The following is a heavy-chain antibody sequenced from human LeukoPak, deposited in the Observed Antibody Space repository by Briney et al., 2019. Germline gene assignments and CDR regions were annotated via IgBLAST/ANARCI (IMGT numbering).Heavy chain of an antibody. Sequence: PSQTLSLTCAVSGGSISSGGYSWSWIRQPPGKGLEWIGYIYHSGSTYYNPSLKSRVTISIDTSKNQFSLKLSSVTAADTAVYSCARQSGAYNWFDPWGQGTLVTVSS. CDR1: GGSISSGGYS. V-gene: IGHV4-30-2*03. CDR2: IYHSGST. CDR3: ARQSGAYNWFDP. J-gene: IGHJ5*02. D-gene: IGHD3-10*01.